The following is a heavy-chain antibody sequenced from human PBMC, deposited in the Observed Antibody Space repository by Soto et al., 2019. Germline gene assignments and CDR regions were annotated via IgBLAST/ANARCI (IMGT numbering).Heavy chain of an antibody. CDR3: ARMGFWSGYSTFDY. J-gene: IGHJ4*02. V-gene: IGHV4-59*01. Sequence: SETLSLTCTVSGGSISNYYWSWIRQPPGKGLEWIGYIHSSGTTNYIPSLKSRVTISVDTSKNQFSLKLSSVTAADTAVYYCARMGFWSGYSTFDYWGQGTLVTVSS. CDR2: IHSSGTT. CDR1: GGSISNYY. D-gene: IGHD3-3*01.